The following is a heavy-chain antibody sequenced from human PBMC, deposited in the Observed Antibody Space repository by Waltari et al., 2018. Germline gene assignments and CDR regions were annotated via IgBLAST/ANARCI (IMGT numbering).Heavy chain of an antibody. Sequence: EVQVVESGGTLVQPEGYLRLSCAASGFPFSGSYMTWVRQAPGEGLEGVSSISGTGDTTYYANSVKGRFSSARDNSKNTVFLHMNSLRAEDTAVYYCATDWAGTSCNGDCLENWGQGTLVTVSS. CDR2: ISGTGDTT. CDR3: ATDWAGTSCNGDCLEN. J-gene: IGHJ4*02. D-gene: IGHD2-21*02. V-gene: IGHV3-23*04. CDR1: GFPFSGSY.